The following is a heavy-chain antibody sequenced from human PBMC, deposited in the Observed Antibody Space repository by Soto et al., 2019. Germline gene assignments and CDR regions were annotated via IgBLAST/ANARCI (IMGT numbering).Heavy chain of an antibody. V-gene: IGHV3-23*01. CDR1: GFTFSSAA. J-gene: IGHJ5*02. CDR3: AKSLDIHYKNWFDP. Sequence: GGSLRLSCAASGFTFSSAAMNWVRQAPGKGLEWVSIISGSDSRTYYADSVKGRFTISRDNSKNTLHLDMNSLRAEDTAVYYCAKSLDIHYKNWFDPWGQGTLVTVSS. D-gene: IGHD4-4*01. CDR2: ISGSDSRT.